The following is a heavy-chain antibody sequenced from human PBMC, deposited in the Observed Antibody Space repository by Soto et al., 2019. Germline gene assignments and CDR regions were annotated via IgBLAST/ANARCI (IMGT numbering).Heavy chain of an antibody. CDR2: IIPIFGTA. CDR3: ARATAMVASDYYYGMDV. V-gene: IGHV1-69*01. CDR1: GGTFSSYA. D-gene: IGHD5-18*01. Sequence: QVQLVQSGAEVKKPGSSVKVSCKASGGTFSSYAISWVRQAPGQGLEWMGGIIPIFGTANYARKFQGRVTITADESTSTAYMELSSLRSEDTAVYYCARATAMVASDYYYGMDVWGQGTTVTVSS. J-gene: IGHJ6*02.